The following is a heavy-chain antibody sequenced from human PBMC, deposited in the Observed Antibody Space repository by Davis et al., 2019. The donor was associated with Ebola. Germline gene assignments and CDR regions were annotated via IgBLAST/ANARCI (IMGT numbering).Heavy chain of an antibody. CDR3: AKAQGSSGWYAFDY. D-gene: IGHD6-19*01. CDR2: ISSSTTYT. Sequence: GGSLRLSCAASRFTFSDYYMSWIRQAPGRGLEWVSYISSSTTYTDYADSVKGRFTISRDNSKNTLYLQMNSLRAEDTAVYYCAKAQGSSGWYAFDYWGQGTLVTVSS. CDR1: RFTFSDYY. J-gene: IGHJ4*02. V-gene: IGHV3-11*03.